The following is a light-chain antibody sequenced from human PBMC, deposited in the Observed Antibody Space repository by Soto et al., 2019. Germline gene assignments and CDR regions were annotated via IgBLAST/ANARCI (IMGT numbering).Light chain of an antibody. CDR2: DAS. J-gene: IGKJ4*01. CDR3: QQRINWPLT. Sequence: EIVLTQSPVTLSLSPGERATLSCRASQSVTTFLAWYQQKPGQAPRLLIYDASKRATDIPARFSGSGSGTDFTLTISSLEPEDFAVYYCQQRINWPLTFGGGAKVEIK. CDR1: QSVTTF. V-gene: IGKV3-11*01.